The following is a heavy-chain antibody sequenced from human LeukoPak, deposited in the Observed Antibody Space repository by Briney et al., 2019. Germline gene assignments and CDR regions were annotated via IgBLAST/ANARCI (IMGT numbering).Heavy chain of an antibody. CDR1: GYSFTNHY. D-gene: IGHD6-13*01. Sequence: ASVKVSCKASGYSFTNHYVHWVRQAPGQGLEWVGRISCNSGVHHFAQKFHGRLTNPRHTHFHTPFMELTQLTADETPGLFFPREVGYSTSWYSRLDRWGQGTLVTVSS. J-gene: IGHJ5*02. CDR2: ISCNSGVH. CDR3: PREVGYSTSWYSRLDR. V-gene: IGHV1-2*01.